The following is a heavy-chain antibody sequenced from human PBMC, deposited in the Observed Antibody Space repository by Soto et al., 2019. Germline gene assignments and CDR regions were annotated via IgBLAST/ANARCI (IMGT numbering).Heavy chain of an antibody. D-gene: IGHD4-4*01. CDR3: ARDHYSNYVYYMDV. CDR1: GFTFSSYG. Sequence: PGGSLRLSCAASGFTFSSYGMHWVRQAPGKGLEWVAVIWYDGSNKYYADSVKGRFTISRDNSKNTLYLQMNSLRAEDTAVYYCARDHYSNYVYYMDVWGKGTTVTVSS. CDR2: IWYDGSNK. V-gene: IGHV3-33*01. J-gene: IGHJ6*03.